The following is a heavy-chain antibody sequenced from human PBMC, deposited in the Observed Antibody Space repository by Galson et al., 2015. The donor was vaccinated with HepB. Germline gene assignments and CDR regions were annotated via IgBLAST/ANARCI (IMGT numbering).Heavy chain of an antibody. CDR2: ISNRGRTK. D-gene: IGHD6-19*01. J-gene: IGHJ6*04. CDR1: GFTFSDYY. V-gene: IGHV3-11*01. Sequence: SLRLSCAASGFTFSDYYMSWIRQAPGKGLEWVSYISNRGRTKYYADSVKGRFTISRDNPKNSLYLQMNSLRAADTAVYYCARVGAVAAVDVWGKGTTVTVSS. CDR3: ARVGAVAAVDV.